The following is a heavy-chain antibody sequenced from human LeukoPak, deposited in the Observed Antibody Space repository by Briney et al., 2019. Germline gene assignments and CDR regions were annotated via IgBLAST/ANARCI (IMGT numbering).Heavy chain of an antibody. CDR1: GGTFSSYA. Sequence: ASVTVSCKASGGTFSSYAISWVRQAPGQGLEWMGWINPNSGDTNYAQKFQGRVTMTRDTSISTAYMELSRLRSDDTAVYYCASSSTSPTNWFDPWGQGALVIVSS. CDR3: ASSSTSPTNWFDP. CDR2: INPNSGDT. D-gene: IGHD2-2*01. V-gene: IGHV1-2*02. J-gene: IGHJ5*02.